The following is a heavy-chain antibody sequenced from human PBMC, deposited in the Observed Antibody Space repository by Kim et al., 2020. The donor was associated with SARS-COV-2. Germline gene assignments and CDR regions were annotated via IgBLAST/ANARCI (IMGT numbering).Heavy chain of an antibody. CDR1: GFTFGDYA. Sequence: GRSLRLSCTASGFTFGDYAMSWFRQAPGKGLEWVGFIRSKAYGGTTEYAASVKGRFTISRDDSKSIAYLQMNSLKTEDTAVYYCTRWVLRFLEWLPERFDYWGQGTLVTVSS. J-gene: IGHJ4*02. V-gene: IGHV3-49*03. D-gene: IGHD3-3*01. CDR2: IRSKAYGGTT. CDR3: TRWVLRFLEWLPERFDY.